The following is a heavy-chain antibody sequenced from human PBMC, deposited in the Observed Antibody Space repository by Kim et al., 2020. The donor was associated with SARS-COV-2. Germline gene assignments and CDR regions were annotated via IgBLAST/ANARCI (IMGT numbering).Heavy chain of an antibody. D-gene: IGHD3-3*02. CDR3: TSIFEY. J-gene: IGHJ4*02. CDR2: EGGSR. V-gene: IGHV3-74*01. Sequence: EGGSRDYADSRKGRFTTTRDNANNMVYLQMNSLRVDDTAIYYCTSIFEYWGQGALVTVSS.